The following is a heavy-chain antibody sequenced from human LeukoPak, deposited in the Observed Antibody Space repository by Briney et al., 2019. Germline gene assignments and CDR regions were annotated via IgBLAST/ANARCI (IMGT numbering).Heavy chain of an antibody. CDR3: ARPYHDIQDDAFDI. V-gene: IGHV1-69*13. CDR2: IIPIFGTA. D-gene: IGHD3-9*01. Sequence: GASVKVSCKASGGTFSSYAISWVRQAPGQGLEWMGGIIPIFGTANYAQKFQGRVTITADESTSTAYMELSSLRSEDTAVYYCARPYHDIQDDAFDIWGQGTTVTVSS. CDR1: GGTFSSYA. J-gene: IGHJ3*02.